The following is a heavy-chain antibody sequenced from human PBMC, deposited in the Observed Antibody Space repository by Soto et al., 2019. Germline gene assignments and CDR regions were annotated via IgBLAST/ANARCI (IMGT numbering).Heavy chain of an antibody. D-gene: IGHD6-19*01. J-gene: IGHJ4*02. CDR1: GFTFSDYA. CDR3: AKGGRQGLVTSDFNY. V-gene: IGHV3-30*18. Sequence: VQLVESGGGVVQPGRSLRLSCAASGFTFSDYAMHWVRQAPGKVLEWVAVVSRDGRTIYYAGSVKGRFTISRDSSKNTVSLEMTSLRAEDTAVYYCAKGGRQGLVTSDFNYWGQGALVTVSS. CDR2: VSRDGRTI.